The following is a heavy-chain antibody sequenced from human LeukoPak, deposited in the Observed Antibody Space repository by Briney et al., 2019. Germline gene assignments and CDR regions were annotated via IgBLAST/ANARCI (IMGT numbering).Heavy chain of an antibody. CDR3: ARGTIFGVVTN. CDR2: IYYSGST. D-gene: IGHD3-3*01. Sequence: SGTLSLTCTVSGGSISSYYWSWIRQPPGKGLEWIGYIYYSGSTNYNPSLKSRVTISVDTSKNQFSLKLGSVTAADTAVYYCARGTIFGVVTNWGQGTLVTVSS. J-gene: IGHJ1*01. V-gene: IGHV4-59*01. CDR1: GGSISSYY.